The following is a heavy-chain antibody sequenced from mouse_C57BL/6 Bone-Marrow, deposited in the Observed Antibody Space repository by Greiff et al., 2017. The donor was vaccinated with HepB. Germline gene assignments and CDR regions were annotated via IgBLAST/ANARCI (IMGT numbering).Heavy chain of an antibody. CDR3: ARDWDGGYFDY. V-gene: IGHV1-43*01. D-gene: IGHD4-1*01. CDR1: GYSFTGYY. Sequence: EVQVVESGPELVKPGASVKISCKASGYSFTGYYMHWVKQSSEKSLEWIGEINPSTGGTSYNQKFKGKATLTVDKSSSTAYMQLKSLTSEDSAVYYCARDWDGGYFDYWGQGTTLTVSS. J-gene: IGHJ2*01. CDR2: INPSTGGT.